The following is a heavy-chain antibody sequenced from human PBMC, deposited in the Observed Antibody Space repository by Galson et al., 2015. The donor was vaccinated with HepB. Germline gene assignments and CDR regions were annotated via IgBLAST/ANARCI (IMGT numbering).Heavy chain of an antibody. D-gene: IGHD3-3*01. J-gene: IGHJ4*02. CDR1: GYSFTNYW. CDR2: IGPSDSYT. CDR3: ARQEERSTILGVVTKFDY. V-gene: IGHV5-10-1*01. Sequence: QSGAEVKKPGESLRISCKGSGYSFTNYWITWVRQVPGKGLEWMGRIGPSDSYTIYSPSFQGHVTISTDKSISTAYLQWSSLKASDTAMYYCARQEERSTILGVVTKFDYWGQGTPVTVSS.